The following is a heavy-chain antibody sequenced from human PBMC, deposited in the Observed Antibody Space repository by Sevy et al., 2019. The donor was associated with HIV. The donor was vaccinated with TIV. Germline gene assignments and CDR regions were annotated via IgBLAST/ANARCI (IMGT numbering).Heavy chain of an antibody. CDR1: GLTFSSHA. CDR2: ISSAGSNK. CDR3: TRDAGYSIAWSPSDY. Sequence: PGGSLRLSCAASGLTFSSHAMHWVRQAPGKGLEWVAVISSAGSNKYYADSVKGRFTISRDNPKNTLYLQMNSLRPEDTAVYYCTRDAGYSIAWSPSDYWGQGTLVTVSS. J-gene: IGHJ4*02. V-gene: IGHV3-30-3*01. D-gene: IGHD6-19*01.